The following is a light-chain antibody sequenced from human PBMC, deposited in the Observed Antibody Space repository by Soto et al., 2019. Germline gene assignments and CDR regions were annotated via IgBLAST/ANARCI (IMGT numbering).Light chain of an antibody. V-gene: IGKV1-13*02. CDR2: DAS. J-gene: IGKJ3*01. CDR1: QGISSA. Sequence: IQMTQSPSTLSASVGDRVTITCRASQGISSALAWYQQKPGKAPKLLIYDASSLESGVPSRFSGSGSGTDFTLAISSLQPEDFATYYCQQFNSYPPFTFGPGTKVDI. CDR3: QQFNSYPPFT.